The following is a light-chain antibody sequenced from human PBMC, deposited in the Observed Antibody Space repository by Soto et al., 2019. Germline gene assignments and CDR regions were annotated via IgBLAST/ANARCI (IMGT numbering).Light chain of an antibody. J-gene: IGKJ2*01. CDR3: LHDYDVPST. V-gene: IGKV1-6*01. CDR1: QDIRVD. CDR2: AAS. Sequence: AIQMTQSPPSLSSSVGYIVVITCRASQDIRVDVGWLQQRPGHAPNLLIYAASTLHTGVPSTFNGSGSGTDFTLTINDLQPEDVETYFCLHDYDVPSTFGQGTKVDIK.